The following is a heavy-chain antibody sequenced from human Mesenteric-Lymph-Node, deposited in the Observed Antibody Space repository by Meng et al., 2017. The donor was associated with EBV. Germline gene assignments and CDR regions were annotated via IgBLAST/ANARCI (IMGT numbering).Heavy chain of an antibody. Sequence: QVQLQDSGPGQVDPSGTLSLTCAVSGDSIITYNWWTWLRQSPEKGLEWIGEIYHSGSTNYNPSLRSRVTISMDKSRNQFSLKMTSVTAADTAIYYCVKVQSSGRSSWFDPWGQGTLVTVSS. D-gene: IGHD3-10*01. CDR2: IYHSGST. V-gene: IGHV4-4*02. CDR1: GDSIITYNW. CDR3: VKVQSSGRSSWFDP. J-gene: IGHJ5*02.